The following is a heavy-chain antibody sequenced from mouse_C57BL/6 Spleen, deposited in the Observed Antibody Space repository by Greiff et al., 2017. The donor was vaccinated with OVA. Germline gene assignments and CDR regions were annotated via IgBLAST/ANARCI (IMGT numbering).Heavy chain of an antibody. CDR1: GYTFTSYW. Sequence: QVQLQQPGAELVKPGASVKLSCKASGYTFTSYWMQWVKQRPGQGLEWIGEIDPSDSYTNYNQKFKGKATLTVDTSSSTAYMQLSSLTSEDSAVYYCARKGIYYGNSGPYVDVWGTGTTVTVSS. D-gene: IGHD2-1*01. CDR2: IDPSDSYT. J-gene: IGHJ1*03. CDR3: ARKGIYYGNSGPYVDV. V-gene: IGHV1-50*01.